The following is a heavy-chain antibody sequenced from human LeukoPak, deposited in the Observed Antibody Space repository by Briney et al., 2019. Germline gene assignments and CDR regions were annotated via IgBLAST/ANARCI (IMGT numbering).Heavy chain of an antibody. CDR2: IYYSGST. V-gene: IGHV4-59*08. Sequence: SETLSLTCTVSGGSISSYYWSWIRQPPGKGLEWIGYIYYSGSTNYNPSLKSRVTISVETSKNQFSLKLSSVTAADTAVYYCARLVVFYGMDVWGQGTTVTVSS. J-gene: IGHJ6*02. D-gene: IGHD2-15*01. CDR3: ARLVVFYGMDV. CDR1: GGSISSYY.